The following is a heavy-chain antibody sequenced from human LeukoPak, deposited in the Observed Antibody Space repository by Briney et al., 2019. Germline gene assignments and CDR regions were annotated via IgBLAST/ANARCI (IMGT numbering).Heavy chain of an antibody. CDR2: ISYDGSNK. CDR1: GFTFSSYA. CDR3: ARDSRYSGSYYSDYYYYGMDV. Sequence: GGSLRLSCAASGFTFSSYAMHWVRQAPGKGLEWVAVISYDGSNKYYADSVKGRFTISRDNAKNSLYLQMNSLRAEDTAVYYCARDSRYSGSYYSDYYYYGMDVWGQGTTVTVSS. J-gene: IGHJ6*02. D-gene: IGHD1-26*01. V-gene: IGHV3-30-3*01.